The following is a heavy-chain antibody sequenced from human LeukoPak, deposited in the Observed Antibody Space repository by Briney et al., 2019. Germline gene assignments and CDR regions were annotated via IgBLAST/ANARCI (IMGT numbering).Heavy chain of an antibody. CDR2: IIPIFGTA. D-gene: IGHD6-13*01. CDR3: ARDRRAQPLMDP. CDR1: GGTFSSYA. V-gene: IGHV1-69*05. Sequence: SVKVSCKASGGTFSSYAISWVRQAPGQGLEWMGRIIPIFGTANYAQKFQGRVTITTDESTSTAYMELSSLRSEDTAVYYCARDRRAQPLMDPWGQGTLVTVSS. J-gene: IGHJ5*02.